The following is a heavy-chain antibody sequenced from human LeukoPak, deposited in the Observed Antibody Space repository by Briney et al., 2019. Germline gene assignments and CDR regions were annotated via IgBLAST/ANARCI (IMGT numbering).Heavy chain of an antibody. CDR1: GYTFTSYA. CDR2: INTNTGNP. Sequence: ASVKVSCKASGYTFTSYAMNWVRQAPGRGLEWMGWINTNTGNPTYAQGFTGRFVFSLDTSVSTAYLQISSLKAEDSAVYYCARSKYYYGSGSYGAFDIWGQGTMVTVSS. V-gene: IGHV7-4-1*02. D-gene: IGHD3-10*01. CDR3: ARSKYYYGSGSYGAFDI. J-gene: IGHJ3*02.